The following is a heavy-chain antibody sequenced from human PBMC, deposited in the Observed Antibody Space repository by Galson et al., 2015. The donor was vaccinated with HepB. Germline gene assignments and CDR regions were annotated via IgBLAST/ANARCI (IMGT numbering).Heavy chain of an antibody. V-gene: IGHV3-7*01. CDR3: ARDRPGVATISHAFDI. D-gene: IGHD5-24*01. CDR2: IKQDGSEK. J-gene: IGHJ3*02. CDR1: GFTFSSYW. Sequence: SLRLSCAASGFTFSSYWMSWVRQAPGKGLEWVANIKQDGSEKYYVDPVKGRFTISRDNAKNSLYLQMNSLRAEDTAVYYCARDRPGVATISHAFDIWGQGTMVTVSS.